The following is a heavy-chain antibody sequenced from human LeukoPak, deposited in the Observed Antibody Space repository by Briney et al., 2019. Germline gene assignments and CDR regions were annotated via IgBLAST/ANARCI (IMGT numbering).Heavy chain of an antibody. CDR1: GGTFSSYA. J-gene: IGHJ5*02. D-gene: IGHD2-15*01. CDR3: ARSPPLGYCSGGSCYDEYNWFDP. Sequence: ASVKVSCKASGGTFSSYAISWVRQATGQGLEWMGWMNPNSGNTGYAQKFQGRVTMTRNTSISTAYMELSSLRSEDTAVYYCARSPPLGYCSGGSCYDEYNWFDPWGQGTLVTVSS. V-gene: IGHV1-8*02. CDR2: MNPNSGNT.